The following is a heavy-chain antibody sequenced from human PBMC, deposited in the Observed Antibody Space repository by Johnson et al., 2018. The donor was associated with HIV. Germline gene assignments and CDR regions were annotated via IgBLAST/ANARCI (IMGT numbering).Heavy chain of an antibody. Sequence: VQLVESGGGLVQPGGSLRLSCAASGFTVSSNYMSWVRQAPGKGLEWVSVIYSGGSTYYADSVKGRFTISRDNSKNTLYLQMNSLRAEDTAVYYCAKDPNRWEQLAYAFAIWGQGTMVTVSS. CDR1: GFTVSSNY. J-gene: IGHJ3*02. CDR3: AKDPNRWEQLAYAFAI. V-gene: IGHV3-66*01. D-gene: IGHD6-6*01. CDR2: IYSGGST.